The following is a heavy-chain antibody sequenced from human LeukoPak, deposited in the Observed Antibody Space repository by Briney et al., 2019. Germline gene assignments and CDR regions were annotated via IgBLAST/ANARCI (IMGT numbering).Heavy chain of an antibody. D-gene: IGHD2-15*01. J-gene: IGHJ4*02. CDR2: ITWNSGRI. CDR1: GFTFEEHA. V-gene: IGHV3-9*01. Sequence: GGSLRLSCAASGFTFEEHAMHWVRQAPGKGLEWVSSITWNSGRIAYADSVKGRFTISRDNAKNSLYLQMNSLRVEDTAFYYRAKVLLPRAITPLDDWGQGILVTVSS. CDR3: AKVLLPRAITPLDD.